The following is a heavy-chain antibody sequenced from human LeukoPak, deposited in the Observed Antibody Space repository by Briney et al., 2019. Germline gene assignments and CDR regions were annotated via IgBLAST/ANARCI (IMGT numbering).Heavy chain of an antibody. CDR1: GFTFSSYW. D-gene: IGHD3-22*01. Sequence: GGSLRLSCAASGFTFSSYWMSWVRQAPGKGLEWVAVISYDGSNKYYADSVKGRFTISRDNSKNTLYLQMNSLRAEDTAVYYCARDIGSGYTNPFDYWGQGTLVTVSS. CDR2: ISYDGSNK. J-gene: IGHJ4*02. CDR3: ARDIGSGYTNPFDY. V-gene: IGHV3-30-3*01.